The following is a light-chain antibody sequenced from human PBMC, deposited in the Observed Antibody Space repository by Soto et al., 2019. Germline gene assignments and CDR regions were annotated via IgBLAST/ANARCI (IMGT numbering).Light chain of an antibody. CDR3: SSYTGTTTLGYV. CDR1: GSDVGGFNF. J-gene: IGLJ1*01. CDR2: DVS. Sequence: QSALTQPASVSGSPGQSITISCTGTGSDVGGFNFVSWYQQHPGKAPKLIIYDVSDRPSGVSNRFSGSKSGNTASLTTSGLQTEDEAAYYCSSYTGTTTLGYVFGTGTKVTVL. V-gene: IGLV2-14*03.